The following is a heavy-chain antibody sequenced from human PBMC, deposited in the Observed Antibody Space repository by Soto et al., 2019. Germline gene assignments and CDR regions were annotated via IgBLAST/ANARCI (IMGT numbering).Heavy chain of an antibody. CDR3: ARVALVGGQTGNWFDP. D-gene: IGHD6-6*01. CDR2: INHSGST. CDR1: GGSFSGYY. V-gene: IGHV4-34*01. J-gene: IGHJ5*02. Sequence: PSETLSLTCAVYGGSFSGYYWSWIRQPPGKGLEWIGEINHSGSTNYNPSLKSRVTISVDTSKNQFSLKLSSVTAADTAVYYCARVALVGGQTGNWFDPWGQGNLVTVSS.